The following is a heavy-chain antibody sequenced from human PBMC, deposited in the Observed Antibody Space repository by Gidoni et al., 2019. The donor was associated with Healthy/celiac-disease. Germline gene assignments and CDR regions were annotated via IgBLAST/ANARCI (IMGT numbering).Heavy chain of an antibody. J-gene: IGHJ4*02. V-gene: IGHV4-39*01. D-gene: IGHD3-3*01. CDR1: GGSISSSSYY. CDR3: ARRSGTYTIFGVAPPGYFDY. CDR2: IYYSGST. Sequence: QLQLQESGPGLVKPSETLSLTCTASGGSISSSSYYWGWIRQPPGKGLEWIGSIYYSGSTYYNPSIKSRVTISVDTSKNQFSLKLSSVTAADTAVYYCARRSGTYTIFGVAPPGYFDYWGQGTLVTVSS.